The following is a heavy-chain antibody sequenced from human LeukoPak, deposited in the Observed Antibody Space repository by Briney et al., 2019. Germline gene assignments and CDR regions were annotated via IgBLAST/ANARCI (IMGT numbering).Heavy chain of an antibody. CDR2: IYYSGST. V-gene: IGHV4-39*01. CDR1: GGSISSSSYY. Sequence: SETLSLTCTVSGGSISSSSYYWGWIRQPPGKGLAWIGSIYYSGSTYYNPSLKSPVTISVDTSKNQFSLKLSSVTAADSAVYYCARRVYTSSWYFDYWGQGTLVTVSS. CDR3: ARRVYTSSWYFDY. J-gene: IGHJ4*02. D-gene: IGHD6-13*01.